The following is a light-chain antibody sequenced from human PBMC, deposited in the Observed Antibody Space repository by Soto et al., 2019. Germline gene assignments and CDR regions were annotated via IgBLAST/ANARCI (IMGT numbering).Light chain of an antibody. J-gene: IGKJ1*01. CDR2: DAS. V-gene: IGKV1-5*01. CDR1: QNINSW. Sequence: DIHLTQSPSTLSASVGDRVTITCRASQNINSWLAWYQQKPGEAPKVLIFDASSLQSGVPSRFSGSGSGTEFTLTIGSLQPEDIATYYCLRYNVFFQTFGQGTKV. CDR3: LRYNVFFQT.